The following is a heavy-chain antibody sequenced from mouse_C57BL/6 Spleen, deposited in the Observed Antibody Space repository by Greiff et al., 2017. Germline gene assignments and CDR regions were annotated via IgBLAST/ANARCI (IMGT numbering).Heavy chain of an antibody. CDR3: ARYYYPYYFDY. J-gene: IGHJ2*01. CDR1: GFTFTDYY. V-gene: IGHV7-3*01. Sequence: EVKLVESGGGLVQPGGSLSLSCAASGFTFTDYYMSWVRQPPGKALEWLGFIRNKANGYTTEYSASVKGRFTISRDNSQSILYLQMNALRAEDSATYYFARYYYPYYFDYWGQGTTLTVSS. D-gene: IGHD1-1*01. CDR2: IRNKANGYTT.